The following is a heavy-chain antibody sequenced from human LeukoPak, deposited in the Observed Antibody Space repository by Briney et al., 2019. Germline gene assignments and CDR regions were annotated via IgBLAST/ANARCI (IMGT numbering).Heavy chain of an antibody. CDR1: GGSFSGYY. CDR2: INHSGST. D-gene: IGHD3-22*01. CDR3: ARGERYYDSSGYPYGNFDY. J-gene: IGHJ4*02. V-gene: IGHV4-34*01. Sequence: PSETLSLTCAVYGGSFSGYYWGWIRQPPGKGLEWIGEINHSGSTNYNPSLKSRVTISVDTSKNQFSLKLSSVTAADTAVYYCARGERYYDSSGYPYGNFDYWGQGTLVTVSS.